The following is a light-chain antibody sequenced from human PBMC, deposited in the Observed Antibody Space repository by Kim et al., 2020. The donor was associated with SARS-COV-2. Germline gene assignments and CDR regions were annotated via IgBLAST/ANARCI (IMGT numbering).Light chain of an antibody. CDR2: DAS. CDR1: QDIYDG. J-gene: IGKJ5*01. V-gene: IGKV1D-13*01. Sequence: ASVGDSVTLACRASQDIYDGLAWYQKKPGKPPTLLIFDASSVETGVPPRFSGIGSGTEFTLSISSLQTEDIATYYCQQYNNYPITFGQGTRVEIK. CDR3: QQYNNYPIT.